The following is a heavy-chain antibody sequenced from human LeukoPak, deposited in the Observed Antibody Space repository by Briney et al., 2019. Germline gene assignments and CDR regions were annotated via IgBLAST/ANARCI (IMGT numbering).Heavy chain of an antibody. D-gene: IGHD3-22*01. Sequence: PGGSLRLSCAASGFTFNNYWLTWVRQAPGKGLEWVAKISQDGSEKYYVDSVKGRFTISRDSGKNSLYLQMNSLRVEDTAVYYCARAVGSSGWDYWGQGTLVTVSS. CDR2: ISQDGSEK. CDR3: ARAVGSSGWDY. CDR1: GFTFNNYW. V-gene: IGHV3-7*01. J-gene: IGHJ4*02.